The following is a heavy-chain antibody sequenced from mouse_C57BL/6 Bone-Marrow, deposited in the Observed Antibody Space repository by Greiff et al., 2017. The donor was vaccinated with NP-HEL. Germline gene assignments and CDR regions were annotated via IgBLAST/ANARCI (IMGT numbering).Heavy chain of an antibody. Sequence: EVQLQQSGPVLVKPGASVKMSCKASGYTFTDYYMNWVKQSHGKSLEWIGVINPYNGGTSYNQKFKGKATLTVDKSSSTAYMELNSLTSEDSAVYYCARPDYYGSSYYFDYWGQGTTLTVSS. J-gene: IGHJ2*01. D-gene: IGHD1-1*01. CDR2: INPYNGGT. CDR3: ARPDYYGSSYYFDY. CDR1: GYTFTDYY. V-gene: IGHV1-19*01.